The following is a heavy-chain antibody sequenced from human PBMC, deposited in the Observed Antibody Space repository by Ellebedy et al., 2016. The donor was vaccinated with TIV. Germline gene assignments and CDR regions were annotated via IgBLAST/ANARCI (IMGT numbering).Heavy chain of an antibody. CDR2: IRGSGRGNT. Sequence: GGSLRLXCGASGFTFSSYAMSWVRQAPGKGLEWVSAIRGSGRGNTYYAGSVKGRFTISRDDSKNTLYLQMNSLRAEDTAVYYCAKDLGKGGGSVFDYWGQGALVTVSS. D-gene: IGHD6-19*01. V-gene: IGHV3-23*01. CDR3: AKDLGKGGGSVFDY. CDR1: GFTFSSYA. J-gene: IGHJ4*02.